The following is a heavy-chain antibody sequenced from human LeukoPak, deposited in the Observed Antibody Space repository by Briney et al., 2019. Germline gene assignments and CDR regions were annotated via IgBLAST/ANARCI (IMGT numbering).Heavy chain of an antibody. Sequence: PGGSLRLSCAASGFTFRSYNMNWVRQAPGKGLEWASYISSSSGTIYYADSVKGRFTISRDNAKNSLYLQMNSLRAEDTAVYYCARASGYCSGTSCEYFDYWGQGTLVTVSS. CDR2: ISSSSGTI. D-gene: IGHD2-2*01. CDR3: ARASGYCSGTSCEYFDY. CDR1: GFTFRSYN. V-gene: IGHV3-48*04. J-gene: IGHJ4*02.